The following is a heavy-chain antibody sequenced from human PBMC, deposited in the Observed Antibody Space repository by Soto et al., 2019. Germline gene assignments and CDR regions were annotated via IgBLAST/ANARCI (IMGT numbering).Heavy chain of an antibody. CDR2: IYHSGST. CDR1: GYSISSGYY. V-gene: IGHV4-38-2*01. D-gene: IGHD5-12*01. Sequence: TSETLSLTCAVSGYSISSGYYWGWIRQPPGKGLEWIGSIYHSGSTYYNPSLKSRVTISVDTSKNQFSLKLSSVTAADTAVYYCAVDGYNAPLDYWGQGTLVTVSS. CDR3: AVDGYNAPLDY. J-gene: IGHJ4*02.